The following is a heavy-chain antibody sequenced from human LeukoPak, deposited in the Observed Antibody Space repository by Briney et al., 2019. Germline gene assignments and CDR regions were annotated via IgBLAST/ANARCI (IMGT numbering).Heavy chain of an antibody. Sequence: GRSLRLSCAASGFTFSSYAMHWVRQAPGKGLEWVAVISYDGSNKYYADSVKGRFTISRDNSKNTLYLQMNSLRAEDTAVYYCAKYHSSGWSYFDYWGQGTLVTVSS. D-gene: IGHD6-19*01. CDR3: AKYHSSGWSYFDY. CDR1: GFTFSSYA. CDR2: ISYDGSNK. J-gene: IGHJ4*02. V-gene: IGHV3-30-3*02.